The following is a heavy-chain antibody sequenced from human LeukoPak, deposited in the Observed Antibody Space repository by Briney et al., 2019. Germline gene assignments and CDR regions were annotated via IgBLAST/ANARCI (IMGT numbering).Heavy chain of an antibody. CDR2: ISSSSSYI. D-gene: IGHD2-2*02. V-gene: IGHV3-21*01. CDR1: GFTFSSYS. J-gene: IGHJ4*02. Sequence: GSLRLSCAASGFTFSSYSMNWVRQAPGKGLEWVSSISSSSSYIYYADSVKGRFTISRDNAKNSLYLQMNSLRAEDTAVYYCARGYCSSTSCYKGRFDYWGQGTLVTVSS. CDR3: ARGYCSSTSCYKGRFDY.